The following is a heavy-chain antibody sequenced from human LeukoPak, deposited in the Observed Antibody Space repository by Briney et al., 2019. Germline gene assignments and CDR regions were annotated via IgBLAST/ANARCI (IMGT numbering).Heavy chain of an antibody. CDR3: ARDRYSSGWYRNAFDI. CDR1: GFTFSSYA. V-gene: IGHV3-30*04. J-gene: IGHJ3*02. CDR2: ISYDGSNK. Sequence: GGSLRLSCAASGFTFSSYAMHWVRQAPGKGLEWVAVISYDGSNKYYADSVKGRFTISRDNSKNTLYLQMNSLRAEDTAVYYCARDRYSSGWYRNAFDIWGQGTMVTVSS. D-gene: IGHD6-19*01.